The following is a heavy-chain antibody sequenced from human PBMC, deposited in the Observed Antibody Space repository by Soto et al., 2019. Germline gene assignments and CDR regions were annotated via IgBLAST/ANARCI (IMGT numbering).Heavy chain of an antibody. V-gene: IGHV3-30*18. Sequence: PGGSLRLSCAASGFTFSSYGMHWVRQAPGKGLEWVAVISYDGSNKYYADSVKGRFTISRDNSKNTLYLQMNSLRAEDTAVYYCAKDPYRYSSSSRQYYFDYWGQGTLVTVSS. J-gene: IGHJ4*02. CDR1: GFTFSSYG. D-gene: IGHD6-13*01. CDR2: ISYDGSNK. CDR3: AKDPYRYSSSSRQYYFDY.